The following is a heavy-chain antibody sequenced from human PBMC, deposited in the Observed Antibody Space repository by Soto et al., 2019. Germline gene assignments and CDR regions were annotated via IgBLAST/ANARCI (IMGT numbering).Heavy chain of an antibody. D-gene: IGHD2-2*01. CDR2: INHSGST. J-gene: IGHJ4*02. V-gene: IGHV4-34*01. Sequence: SETLFLNWAVSGGSFSGYYWSWIRQPPGKGLEWIGEINHSGSTNYNPSLKSRVTISVDTSKNQFSLKLSSVTAADTAVYYCARGRWYCSSTSCYARGYFDYWGQGTLVTVSS. CDR1: GGSFSGYY. CDR3: ARGRWYCSSTSCYARGYFDY.